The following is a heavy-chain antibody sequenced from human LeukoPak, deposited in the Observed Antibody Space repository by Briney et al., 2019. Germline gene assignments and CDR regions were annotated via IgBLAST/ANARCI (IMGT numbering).Heavy chain of an antibody. CDR2: IYPADSDT. Sequence: GESLRISCKGSGYSFTNYWIGWVRQMPGKGLEWMGIIYPADSDTRYSPSFQGQVTISADKSISTAYLQWSSLKASDTAMYYCARILGNMVRGVINRPYYFDYWGQGTLVTVSS. CDR1: GYSFTNYW. V-gene: IGHV5-51*01. CDR3: ARILGNMVRGVINRPYYFDY. J-gene: IGHJ4*02. D-gene: IGHD3-10*01.